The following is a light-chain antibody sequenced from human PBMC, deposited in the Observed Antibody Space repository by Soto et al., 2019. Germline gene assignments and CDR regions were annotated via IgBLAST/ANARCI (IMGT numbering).Light chain of an antibody. J-gene: IGKJ4*01. CDR2: SAS. CDR1: ESLNSNY. Sequence: ENVLTQSPGTLSLSPGERATLSCRASESLNSNYFAWYQQKPGQAPRLLIYSASRRQSGIPARFSGSASGTEFSLTIRRVEPEDFAVYYCQLYGSSVTWGDSVTFGGGTRVE. CDR3: QLYGSSVTWGDSVT. V-gene: IGKV3-20*01.